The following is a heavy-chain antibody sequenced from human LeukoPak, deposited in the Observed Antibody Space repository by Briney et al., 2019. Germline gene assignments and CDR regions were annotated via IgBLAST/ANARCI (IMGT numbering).Heavy chain of an antibody. CDR3: AREGDSGYDLIY. J-gene: IGHJ4*02. CDR2: INSDGSST. D-gene: IGHD5-12*01. V-gene: IGHV3-74*01. CDR1: RFTFSSYW. Sequence: PGGSLRLSCAASRFTFSSYWMNWVRHAPGKGLVWVSRINSDGSSTSYADSVKGRFTISRDNAKNTLYLQMNSLRVEDTAVYYCAREGDSGYDLIYWGQGTLVTVSS.